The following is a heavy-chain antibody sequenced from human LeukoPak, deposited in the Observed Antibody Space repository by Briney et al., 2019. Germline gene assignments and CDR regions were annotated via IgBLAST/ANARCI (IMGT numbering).Heavy chain of an antibody. CDR3: AHIPQFVSGY. J-gene: IGHJ4*02. D-gene: IGHD2-15*01. V-gene: IGHV3-30*03. CDR2: ISYDGSNK. CDR1: GFTFSSYG. Sequence: GGSLRLSCAASGFTFSSYGMHWVRQAPGKGLEWVAVISYDGSNKYYAGSVKGRFTISRDNSKNTLYLQMNSLRAEDTAVYYCAHIPQFVSGYWGQGTLVTVSS.